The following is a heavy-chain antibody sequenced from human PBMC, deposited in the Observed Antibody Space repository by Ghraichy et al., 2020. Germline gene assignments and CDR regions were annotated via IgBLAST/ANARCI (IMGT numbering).Heavy chain of an antibody. J-gene: IGHJ4*02. CDR3: ASADGYKSGDPRMYYCDY. D-gene: IGHD5-24*01. V-gene: IGHV3-30*04. CDR2: ISYDGSNE. Sequence: GGSLRLSCAASGFSFSSYAMHWVRQAPGKGLEWVAVISYDGSNEYYAESVKGRFTISRDNSKNTLYLQMNSVRAEDTAVYYCASADGYKSGDPRMYYCDYWGQGTLVIVSS. CDR1: GFSFSSYA.